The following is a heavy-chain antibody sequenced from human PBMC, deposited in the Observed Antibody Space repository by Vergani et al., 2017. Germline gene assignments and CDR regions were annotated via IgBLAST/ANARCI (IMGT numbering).Heavy chain of an antibody. CDR3: TRDSHNNGARDDY. Sequence: EVQLVESGGGLVQPGRSLRLSCTASGFTFGDYAMSWFRQAPGKGLEWVGFIRSKAYGGTTEYAASVKGRFTIARDDSKSIAYLQMNSLKTEDTAVYYCTRDSHNNGARDDYWGQGTLVTVSS. V-gene: IGHV3-49*03. CDR2: IRSKAYGGTT. J-gene: IGHJ4*02. D-gene: IGHD1/OR15-1a*01. CDR1: GFTFGDYA.